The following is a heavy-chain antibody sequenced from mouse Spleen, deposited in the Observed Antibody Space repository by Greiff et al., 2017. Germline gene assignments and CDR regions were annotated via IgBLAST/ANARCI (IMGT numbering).Heavy chain of an antibody. J-gene: IGHJ3*01. CDR2: IEHSGSYT. CDR1: GYTFTSSW. D-gene: IGHD1-1*01. CDR3: ARYYSISYATWFAD. Sequence: QVQLQQPGAELVMPGASVQLSCKASGYTFTSSWMHWVKQRPGQGLEWVGEIEHSGSYTNYNQKFKGKATLTVDKSSSTAYRQLSSLTSEDSACYCCARYYSISYATWFADWGQGTLVTVSA. V-gene: IGHV1-69*01.